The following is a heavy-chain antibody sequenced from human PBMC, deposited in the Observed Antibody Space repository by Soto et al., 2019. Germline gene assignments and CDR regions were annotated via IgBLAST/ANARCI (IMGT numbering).Heavy chain of an antibody. CDR2: FSLSGTT. CDR3: ARGMTPPGAPAWYYFDS. D-gene: IGHD2-8*02. CDR1: GASITGTSY. V-gene: IGHV4-4*07. Sequence: SETLSLTCTVSGASITGTSYWSWIRQPAGKGLEWIGRFSLSGTTNYNPSLRSRVTMSADVSKNQFSLRLTSVTAADTALYYCARGMTPPGAPAWYYFDSWGQGTLVTSPQ. J-gene: IGHJ4*02.